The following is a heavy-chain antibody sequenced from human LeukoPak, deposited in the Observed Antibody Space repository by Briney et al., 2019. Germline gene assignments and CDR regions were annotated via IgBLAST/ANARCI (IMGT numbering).Heavy chain of an antibody. CDR1: GFTCSSYE. D-gene: IGHD3-9*01. J-gene: IGHJ4*02. Sequence: GGSLTLSCAASGFTCSSYEMNWVRQAQGKGLEWVSYISSSGSTIYYADSGKGRFTISRDNAKNSLYLQMNSLRAEDTAVYYCARGAGDYDILTGYWDASDYWGQGTLVTVSS. V-gene: IGHV3-48*03. CDR3: ARGAGDYDILTGYWDASDY. CDR2: ISSSGSTI.